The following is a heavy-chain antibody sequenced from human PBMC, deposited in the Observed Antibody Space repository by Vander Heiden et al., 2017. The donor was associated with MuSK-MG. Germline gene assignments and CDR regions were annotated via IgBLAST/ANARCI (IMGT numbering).Heavy chain of an antibody. CDR1: GYTVTSFG. J-gene: IGHJ4*02. Sequence: QIQLLQSGAEVKKPGASMKVSGKPSGYTVTSFGISWVRQPAGQAPEWMGWISADKGNTNYAQSFQGRVAMTTDTSTSTAYLELRQLRSEDTAVYDCARDTLVTSYGAHPFDDWGKGTLVTVSS. CDR3: ARDTLVTSYGAHPFDD. CDR2: ISADKGNT. V-gene: IGHV1-18*01. D-gene: IGHD4-17*01.